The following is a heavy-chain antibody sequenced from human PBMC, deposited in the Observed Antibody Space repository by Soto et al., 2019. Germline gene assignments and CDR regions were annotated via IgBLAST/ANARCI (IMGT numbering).Heavy chain of an antibody. Sequence: SLRLSCAASGLPFGENAMSWVRQAPGKGLEWVSGISDSGATTYYADSVRGRFTISRDNSKNTLYLQMKSLRAEDSASYYCAKEDTSSGSLDYWGQGALVTV. CDR2: ISDSGATT. V-gene: IGHV3-23*01. CDR1: GLPFGENA. CDR3: AKEDTSSGSLDY. D-gene: IGHD6-19*01. J-gene: IGHJ4*02.